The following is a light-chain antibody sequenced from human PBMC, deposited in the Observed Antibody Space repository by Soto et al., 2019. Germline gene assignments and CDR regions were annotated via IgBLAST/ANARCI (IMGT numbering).Light chain of an antibody. V-gene: IGKV3-20*01. Sequence: EIVLTQAPDTLSLSPGERATLSCRASQSIHSNHLAWYQEKPGQVPSLLFYDASNRATGIPDRFSGSGSGTDFTLIIDRLEPEDFAVYYWQQYGNSFTFGGGTKVEIK. CDR3: QQYGNSFT. J-gene: IGKJ4*01. CDR1: QSIHSNH. CDR2: DAS.